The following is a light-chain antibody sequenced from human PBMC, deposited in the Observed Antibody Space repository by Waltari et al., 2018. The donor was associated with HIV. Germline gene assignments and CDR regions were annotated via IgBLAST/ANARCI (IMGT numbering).Light chain of an antibody. CDR2: EVR. CDR3: SSYAGSNVV. V-gene: IGLV2-8*01. CDR1: SSDDGGYNY. Sequence: QSVLTQPPSASGRHGQSVTISCTGTSSDDGGYNYVSWYQQHPGKAPKLMIYEVRKWPSGVPDRFSGSKSGNTASLTVSGLQAEDEADYYCSSYAGSNVVFGGGTKLTVL. J-gene: IGLJ2*01.